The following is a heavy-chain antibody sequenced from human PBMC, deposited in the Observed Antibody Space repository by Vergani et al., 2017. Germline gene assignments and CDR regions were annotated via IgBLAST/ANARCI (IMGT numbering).Heavy chain of an antibody. CDR3: TRERATVLVGATPRGDY. V-gene: IGHV3-49*03. CDR1: GFTFGDYA. Sequence: EVQLVESGGGLVQPGRSLRLSCTASGFTFGDYAMSWFRQAPGKGLEWVGFIRSKAYGGTTEYAASVKGRFTISRDDSKSIAYLQMNSLKTEDTAVYYGTRERATVLVGATPRGDYWGQGSLVSVSS. D-gene: IGHD1-26*01. J-gene: IGHJ4*02. CDR2: IRSKAYGGTT.